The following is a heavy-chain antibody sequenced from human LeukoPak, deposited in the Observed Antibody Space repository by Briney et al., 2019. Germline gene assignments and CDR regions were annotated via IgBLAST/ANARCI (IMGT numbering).Heavy chain of an antibody. CDR3: AKTSDQLLYSKFDF. CDR1: GFTFSGYA. Sequence: PGGSLRLSCAVSGFTFSGYAMSWVRQAPGKGLEWVAFIQYDGSYKFYADSVQGRFSISRDNSKNTLFLQMNSLRADDTAVYYCAKTSDQLLYSKFDFWGQGTLVTVSS. J-gene: IGHJ4*02. V-gene: IGHV3-30*02. D-gene: IGHD2-2*02. CDR2: IQYDGSYK.